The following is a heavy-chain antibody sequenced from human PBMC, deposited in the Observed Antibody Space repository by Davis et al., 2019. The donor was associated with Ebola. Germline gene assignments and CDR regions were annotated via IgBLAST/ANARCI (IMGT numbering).Heavy chain of an antibody. Sequence: GESLKISCAASGFTFSNYGMHWVRQAPGKGLEWVTFIRYDGSNKYYADSVKGRFTISRDNSKNTLYLQMNSLRAEDTAVYYCAKDRGWATMIVVVPDYWGQGTLVTVSS. V-gene: IGHV3-30*02. J-gene: IGHJ4*02. CDR1: GFTFSNYG. CDR3: AKDRGWATMIVVVPDY. CDR2: IRYDGSNK. D-gene: IGHD3-22*01.